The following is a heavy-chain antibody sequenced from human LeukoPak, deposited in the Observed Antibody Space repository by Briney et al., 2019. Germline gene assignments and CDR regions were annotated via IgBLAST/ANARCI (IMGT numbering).Heavy chain of an antibody. Sequence: ASVKVSCKTSGYTFPSYDINWVRQATGQGLEWMGWMNPNSGNTGYTQKFQGRVTISRNTSITTAYVNLSSLRSEDTAVYYCARGPKWTGSYYYFDYWGQGTLVTVSS. D-gene: IGHD1-26*01. CDR3: ARGPKWTGSYYYFDY. J-gene: IGHJ4*02. V-gene: IGHV1-8*01. CDR2: MNPNSGNT. CDR1: GYTFPSYD.